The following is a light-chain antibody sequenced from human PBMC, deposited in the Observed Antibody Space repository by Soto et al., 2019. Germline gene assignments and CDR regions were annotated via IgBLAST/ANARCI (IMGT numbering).Light chain of an antibody. Sequence: QSVLTQPPSASGTPGQRVTISCSGSSFNIGSNYVYWYQQLPGTAPKLLIDRNNQRPSGVPDRFSASKFGTSASLAISGLRSEDEADYYCAAWDASLSTPVFGGGTKLTVL. V-gene: IGLV1-47*01. J-gene: IGLJ3*02. CDR2: RNN. CDR3: AAWDASLSTPV. CDR1: SFNIGSNY.